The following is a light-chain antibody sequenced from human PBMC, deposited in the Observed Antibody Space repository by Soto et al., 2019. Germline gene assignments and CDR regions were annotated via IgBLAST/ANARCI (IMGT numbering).Light chain of an antibody. V-gene: IGKV1-39*01. J-gene: IGKJ3*01. CDR1: QDASYH. Sequence: QMTQSPSSLSVSVGDRVTITCRASQDASYHVNWYQQKAQKVPKFLLSLASTLQNGLPSRFSSTWSWTEFSLSINPLQPDDFATYSSQEGYNSPSTFGPGT. CDR3: QEGYNSPST. CDR2: LAS.